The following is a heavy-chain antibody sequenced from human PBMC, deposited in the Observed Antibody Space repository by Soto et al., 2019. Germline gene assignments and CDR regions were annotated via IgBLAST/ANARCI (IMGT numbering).Heavy chain of an antibody. J-gene: IGHJ4*02. V-gene: IGHV4-31*03. CDR1: GSSINSGGYY. D-gene: IGHD4-17*01. Sequence: SETLSLTCTVSGSSINSGGYYWSWIRQVPGKGLEWIGYIYFSGSTYYNPSLESRVTISLDTSQNQFSLKLSSVIAADTAVYYCASGDTWVAIFASWGQGTLVTVSS. CDR3: ASGDTWVAIFAS. CDR2: IYFSGST.